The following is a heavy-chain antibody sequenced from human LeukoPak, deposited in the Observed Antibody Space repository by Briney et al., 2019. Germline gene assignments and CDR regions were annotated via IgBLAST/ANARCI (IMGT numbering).Heavy chain of an antibody. CDR1: GGSVSDYY. CDR2: IYYTGST. CDR3: ASRKLGNDY. V-gene: IGHV4-59*02. D-gene: IGHD7-27*01. Sequence: PSETLSLTCTVSGGSVSDYYWSWIRQSPGKGLEWIGYIYYTGSTSYNPSLRSRVAMSADTSKNQFSLKLSSVTAADTAVYYCASRKLGNDYWGQGTLVTVSS. J-gene: IGHJ4*02.